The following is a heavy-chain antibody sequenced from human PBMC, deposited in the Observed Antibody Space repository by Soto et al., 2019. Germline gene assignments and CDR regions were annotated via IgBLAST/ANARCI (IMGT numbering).Heavy chain of an antibody. J-gene: IGHJ5*02. CDR2: IYPGDSET. V-gene: IGHV5-51*01. CDR3: ARERSTSSTWGSSGIGWFDP. Sequence: GESLKISCKGSGYSFTSYWIGWVRQMPGKGLEWMGIIYPGDSETRYSPSFQGQVTISADKSISTAYLQWSSLKASDSAMYYCARERSTSSTWGSSGIGWFDPWGQGTLVTVSS. CDR1: GYSFTSYW. D-gene: IGHD2-2*01.